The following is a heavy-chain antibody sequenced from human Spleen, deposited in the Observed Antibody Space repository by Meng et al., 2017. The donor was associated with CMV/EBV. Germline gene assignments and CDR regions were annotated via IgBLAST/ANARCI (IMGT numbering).Heavy chain of an antibody. J-gene: IGHJ4*02. CDR3: VKDIQGYFDSSGYLTAFDY. V-gene: IGHV3-9*01. CDR1: GFTFDDYA. Sequence: SLKISCAASGFTFDDYAMHWVRQAPGKGLEWVSGLSWNSGGIGYVDSVRGRFTISRDNAKNFLFLQMNSLRPEDTALYYCVKDIQGYFDSSGYLTAFDYWGQGTLVTVSS. CDR2: LSWNSGGI. D-gene: IGHD3-22*01.